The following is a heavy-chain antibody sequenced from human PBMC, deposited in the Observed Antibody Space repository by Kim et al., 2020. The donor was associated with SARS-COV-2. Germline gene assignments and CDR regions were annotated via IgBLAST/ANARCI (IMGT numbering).Heavy chain of an antibody. CDR3: ARHGGVATIRIGFDY. D-gene: IGHD5-12*01. J-gene: IGHJ4*02. V-gene: IGHV4-39*01. Sequence: PSLKSRVTISVDTSKNQFSLKRSSVTAADTAVYYCARHGGVATIRIGFDYWGQGTLVTVSS.